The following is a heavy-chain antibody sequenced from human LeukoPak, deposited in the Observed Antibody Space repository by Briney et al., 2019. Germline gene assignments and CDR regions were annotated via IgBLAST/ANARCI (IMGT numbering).Heavy chain of an antibody. D-gene: IGHD5-24*01. V-gene: IGHV4-39*07. J-gene: IGHJ3*02. CDR2: IYYSGST. Sequence: SETLSLTCAVSGGSFSSYYWGWIRQPPGKGLEWIGSIYYSGSTYYNAYLKRRVTILVGNSNNQFSLNLSSVTAADTAVYYCARGRIIGRWLQLTRDAFEIWGEGTMGTVSS. CDR3: ARGRIIGRWLQLTRDAFEI. CDR1: GGSFSSYY.